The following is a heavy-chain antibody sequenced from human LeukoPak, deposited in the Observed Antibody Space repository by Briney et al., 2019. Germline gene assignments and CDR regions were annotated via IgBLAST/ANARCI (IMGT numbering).Heavy chain of an antibody. Sequence: GGSLRLSCTASGFTFGDYAMSWVRQAPGQGLEWVGFIRSKAYGGTTEYAASVKGRFTISRDDSKSIAYLQMNSLKTEDTAVYYCTRDNWNYGYYGMDVWGQGTTVTVSS. V-gene: IGHV3-49*04. D-gene: IGHD1-20*01. CDR2: IRSKAYGGTT. CDR1: GFTFGDYA. CDR3: TRDNWNYGYYGMDV. J-gene: IGHJ6*02.